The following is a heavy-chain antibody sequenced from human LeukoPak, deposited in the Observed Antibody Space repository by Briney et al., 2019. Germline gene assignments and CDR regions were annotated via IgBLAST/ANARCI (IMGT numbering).Heavy chain of an antibody. CDR3: ARDMYEDNAFDI. CDR1: GGSISSSSYY. J-gene: IGHJ3*02. Sequence: SETLSLTCTVSGGSISSSSYYWGWIRQPPGKGLEWIGSMCYSGSTYYNPSLKSRVTISVDTSKNQFSLKLSSVTAADTAVYYCARDMYEDNAFDIWGQGTKVTVSS. V-gene: IGHV4-39*07. D-gene: IGHD2-15*01. CDR2: MCYSGST.